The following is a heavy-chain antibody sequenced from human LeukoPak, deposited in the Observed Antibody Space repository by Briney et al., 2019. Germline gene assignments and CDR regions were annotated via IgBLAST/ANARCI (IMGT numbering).Heavy chain of an antibody. V-gene: IGHV6-1*01. J-gene: IGHJ4*02. CDR2: TYYKSKWYN. D-gene: IGHD4-17*01. CDR1: GDSVSSNSAA. CDR3: ARDVNGDLYYDY. Sequence: SRTLSLTCAISGDSVSSNSAAWTWTRQSPSRGLEWLGRTYYKSKWYNDYAISVKSRITINPDTSKNQFSLQLNSVTPEDTAVYYCARDVNGDLYYDYWGQGTLVTASS.